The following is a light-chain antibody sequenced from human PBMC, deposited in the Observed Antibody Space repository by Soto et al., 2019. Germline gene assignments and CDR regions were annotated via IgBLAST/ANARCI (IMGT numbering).Light chain of an antibody. Sequence: QSALTQPASVSGSPGQSITISCTGTSSDVGGYNYVSWYQQHPGKAPKLMIYEVSNRPSGVSNRVSGSQSGNTACLTISGLQAEDEADYYCSSYTSSSTRVFGGGTKLTVL. CDR3: SSYTSSSTRV. V-gene: IGLV2-14*01. J-gene: IGLJ3*02. CDR1: SSDVGGYNY. CDR2: EVS.